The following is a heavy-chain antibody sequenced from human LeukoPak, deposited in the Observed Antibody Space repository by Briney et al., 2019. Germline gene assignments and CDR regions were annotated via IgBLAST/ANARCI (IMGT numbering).Heavy chain of an antibody. J-gene: IGHJ4*02. CDR3: ARETYYYDSSGYLPHPFDY. V-gene: IGHV3-21*01. Sequence: GGSLRLSCSASVFHFSSYRMNWVRQAPGKGPEWVSSISCNCSYIYYADSVKGRFTIYRDNAKNSLYLQMNSLRAEDTAVYYCARETYYYDSSGYLPHPFDYWGQGTLVTVSS. D-gene: IGHD3-22*01. CDR2: ISCNCSYI. CDR1: VFHFSSYR.